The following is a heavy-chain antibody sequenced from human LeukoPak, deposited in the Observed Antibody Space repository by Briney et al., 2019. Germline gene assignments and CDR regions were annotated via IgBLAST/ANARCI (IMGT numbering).Heavy chain of an antibody. D-gene: IGHD1-26*01. CDR1: GHTFNAYY. J-gene: IGHJ3*02. Sequence: ASVKVSCKASGHTFNAYYLHWVRQAPGQGLEWMGWINPDSGEANYPQKFQGRVTMTRDTSISTAYMELRRLRSHDTAVYYCARDRGRVGTTKEAFDIWGQGTLVTVSS. CDR3: ARDRGRVGTTKEAFDI. CDR2: INPDSGEA. V-gene: IGHV1-2*02.